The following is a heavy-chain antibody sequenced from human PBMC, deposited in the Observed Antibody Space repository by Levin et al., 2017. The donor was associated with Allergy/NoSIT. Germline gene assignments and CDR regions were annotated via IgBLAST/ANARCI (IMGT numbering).Heavy chain of an antibody. CDR1: GFIFRSYW. J-gene: IGHJ4*02. CDR2: INSDGTSI. D-gene: IGHD5-18*01. V-gene: IGHV3-74*01. CDR3: VRNTGYSYALDY. Sequence: GGSLRLSCAASGFIFRSYWMHWVRQAPGKGLVWVSRINSDGTSIIYADAVKGRFTISRDNAKNTLYLQMTSLRADDSAVYHCVRNTGYSYALDYWGQGTLVTVSS.